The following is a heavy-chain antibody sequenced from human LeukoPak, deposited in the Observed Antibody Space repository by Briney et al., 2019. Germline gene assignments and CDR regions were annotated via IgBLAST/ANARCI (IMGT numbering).Heavy chain of an antibody. Sequence: SETLSLTCTVSGYYITSGYYWGWVRQPPGKGLEWIGSINHSGSTFYNPSLKSRVTMSVDTSNNHFSLHLSSVTAADTAVYYCARAVYCTSGGCYKTDYFDFWGQGTLATVSS. CDR2: INHSGST. D-gene: IGHD2-8*01. J-gene: IGHJ4*02. V-gene: IGHV4-38-2*02. CDR3: ARAVYCTSGGCYKTDYFDF. CDR1: GYYITSGYY.